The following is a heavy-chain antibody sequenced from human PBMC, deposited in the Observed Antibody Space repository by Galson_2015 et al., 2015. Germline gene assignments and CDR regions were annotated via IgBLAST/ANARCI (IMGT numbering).Heavy chain of an antibody. CDR2: IIPIFGTA. Sequence: SVKVSCKASGGTFSSYAISWVRQAPGQGLEWMGGIIPIFGTANYAQKFQGRVTITADESTSTAYMELSSLRSEDTAVYYCARGIFGVGFPETLDAFDIWGQGTMVTVSS. CDR3: ARGIFGVGFPETLDAFDI. CDR1: GGTFSSYA. V-gene: IGHV1-69*13. D-gene: IGHD3-3*01. J-gene: IGHJ3*02.